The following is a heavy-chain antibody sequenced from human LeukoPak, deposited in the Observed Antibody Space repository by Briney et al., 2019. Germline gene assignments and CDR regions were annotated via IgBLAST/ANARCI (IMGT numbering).Heavy chain of an antibody. CDR1: GFTFSSYA. V-gene: IGHV3-23*01. J-gene: IGHJ3*02. CDR2: ISGSGGST. CDR3: AKGRGTGRQQLGAFDI. Sequence: PGGSLRLSCAASGFTFSSYAMSWVRQAPGKGLEWVSAISGSGGSTYYADSVKGRFTISRDNSKNTLYLQMNSLRAEDTAVYYCAKGRGTGRQQLGAFDIWGQGTMVTVSS. D-gene: IGHD6-13*01.